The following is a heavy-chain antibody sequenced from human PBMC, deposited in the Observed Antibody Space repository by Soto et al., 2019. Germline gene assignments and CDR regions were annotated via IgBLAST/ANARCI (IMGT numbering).Heavy chain of an antibody. CDR3: AREQAVAYTGWLDP. CDR1: GDSISSYF. Sequence: PSETLSLTCTVSGDSISSYFWSCIRHPAGKGLEWIGRVHTSGSTTYNPSLKSRVTMSVDTSKSQFSLKLTSVTAADTAVYYCAREQAVAYTGWLDPWGQGTLVTVSS. V-gene: IGHV4-4*07. D-gene: IGHD6-19*01. J-gene: IGHJ5*02. CDR2: VHTSGST.